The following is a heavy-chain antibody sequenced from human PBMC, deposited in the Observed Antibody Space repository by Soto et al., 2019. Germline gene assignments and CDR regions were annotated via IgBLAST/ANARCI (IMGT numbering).Heavy chain of an antibody. D-gene: IGHD6-13*01. V-gene: IGHV4-34*01. J-gene: IGHJ4*02. CDR2: INHSGST. Sequence: PSETLSLTCAVYGGSFSGYYWSWIRQPPGKGLEWIGEINHSGSTNYNPSLKSRVTISVDTSKSQFSLKLSSVTAADTAVYYCARVGLAAAGAPDYWGQGTLVTVSS. CDR3: ARVGLAAAGAPDY. CDR1: GGSFSGYY.